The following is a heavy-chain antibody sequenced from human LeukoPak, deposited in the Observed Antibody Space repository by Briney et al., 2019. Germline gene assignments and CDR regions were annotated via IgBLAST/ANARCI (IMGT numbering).Heavy chain of an antibody. CDR2: IYYSGYT. J-gene: IGHJ6*03. CDR1: GGSISSYY. D-gene: IGHD3-10*01. V-gene: IGHV4-59*01. Sequence: SETLSLTCTVSGGSISSYYWSWIRQPPGKGLEWIGYIYYSGYTNYNPSLKRRVTISVDTSKNQFSLKLSSVTAADTAVYYCARTTIVREAYYMDVWGKGTTVTISS. CDR3: ARTTIVREAYYMDV.